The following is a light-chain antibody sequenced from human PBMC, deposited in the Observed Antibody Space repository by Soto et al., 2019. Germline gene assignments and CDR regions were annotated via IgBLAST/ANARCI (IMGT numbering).Light chain of an antibody. V-gene: IGKV1-9*01. CDR3: QQLISYPRT. Sequence: DIQLTQSPSFLSASVGDRVTITCRASQGISSYLAWYQQKPGKAPKLLIYAASTLQSEVPSRFSGSGSGTEFTLTISSLQPEDFATDYCQQLISYPRTFGGGTKVEIK. J-gene: IGKJ4*01. CDR2: AAS. CDR1: QGISSY.